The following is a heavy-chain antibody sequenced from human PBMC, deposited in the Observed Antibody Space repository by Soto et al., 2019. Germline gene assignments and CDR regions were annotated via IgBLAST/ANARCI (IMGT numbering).Heavy chain of an antibody. CDR1: GGSISSYY. V-gene: IGHV4-59*01. J-gene: IGHJ5*02. CDR3: ARAVYDSSGYYYVEWFDP. CDR2: IYYSGST. Sequence: SETLSHTCTVSGGSISSYYWSWIRQPPGKGLEWIGYIYYSGSTNYNPSLKSRVTISVDTSKNQFSLKLSSVTAADTAAYYCARAVYDSSGYYYVEWFDPWGQGTLVTVSS. D-gene: IGHD3-22*01.